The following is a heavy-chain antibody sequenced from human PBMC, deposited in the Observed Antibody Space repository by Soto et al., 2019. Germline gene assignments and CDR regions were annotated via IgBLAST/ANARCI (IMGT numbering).Heavy chain of an antibody. Sequence: SETLSLTCAVYGGSFSGYYWSWIRQPPGKGLEWIGEINHSGSTNYNPSLKSRVTISVDTSKNQFSLKLSSVTAADTAVYYCARGEIDTIFGVVISDYWGQGTLVTVSS. CDR3: ARGEIDTIFGVVISDY. CDR1: GGSFSGYY. CDR2: INHSGST. D-gene: IGHD3-3*01. J-gene: IGHJ4*02. V-gene: IGHV4-34*01.